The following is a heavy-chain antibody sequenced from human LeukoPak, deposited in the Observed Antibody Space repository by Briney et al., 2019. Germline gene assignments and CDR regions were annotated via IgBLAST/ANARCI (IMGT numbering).Heavy chain of an antibody. Sequence: PSETLSLTCTVSGGSISSGGYYWSWIRQHPGKGLEWIGYIYYSGSTYYNPSLKSRVTISVDTSKNQFSLKLSSVTAADTAVYYCARARCSSTSCYVLDHWGQGTLVTVSS. CDR1: GGSISSGGYY. CDR2: IYYSGST. D-gene: IGHD2-2*01. J-gene: IGHJ4*02. V-gene: IGHV4-31*03. CDR3: ARARCSSTSCYVLDH.